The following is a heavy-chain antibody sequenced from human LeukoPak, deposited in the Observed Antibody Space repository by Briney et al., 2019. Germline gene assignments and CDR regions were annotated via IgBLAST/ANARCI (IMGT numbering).Heavy chain of an antibody. CDR3: TTIYYDSSGPNY. CDR2: IKSKTDGGTT. J-gene: IGHJ4*02. Sequence: GGSLRLSCAASGXTFSNAWMSWVRQAPGKGLESVGRIKSKTDGGTTDYAAPVKGRFTISRDDSKNTLYPQMNSLKTEDTAVYYCTTIYYDSSGPNYWGQGTLVTVSS. D-gene: IGHD3-22*01. V-gene: IGHV3-15*01. CDR1: GXTFSNAW.